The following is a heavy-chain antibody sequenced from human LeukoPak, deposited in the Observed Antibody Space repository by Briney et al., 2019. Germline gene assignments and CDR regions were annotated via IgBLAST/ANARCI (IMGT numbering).Heavy chain of an antibody. Sequence: GASVKVSCKASGGTFSSYAISWVRQAPGQGLEWMGWISAYNGNTNYAQKLQGRVTMTTDTSTSTAYMELRSLRSDDTAVYYCARVGFGEWFNNWFDPWGQGTLVTVSS. CDR3: ARVGFGEWFNNWFDP. V-gene: IGHV1-18*01. D-gene: IGHD3-10*01. CDR2: ISAYNGNT. CDR1: GGTFSSYA. J-gene: IGHJ5*02.